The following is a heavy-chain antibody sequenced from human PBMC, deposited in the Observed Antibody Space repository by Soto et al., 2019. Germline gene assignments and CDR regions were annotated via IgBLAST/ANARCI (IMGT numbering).Heavy chain of an antibody. CDR1: GYSFSVFW. CDR2: IYPGDAQT. V-gene: IGHV5-51*01. J-gene: IGHJ4*02. Sequence: PGESLKISCKGSGYSFSVFWIGWVRQLPGKGLEWMGFIYPGDAQTKYSPSSQGQVTVSADTSINTAYLQWSSLKASDTAMYYCASGNGDFLDYWGQGTLVTVSS. CDR3: ASGNGDFLDY. D-gene: IGHD2-21*02.